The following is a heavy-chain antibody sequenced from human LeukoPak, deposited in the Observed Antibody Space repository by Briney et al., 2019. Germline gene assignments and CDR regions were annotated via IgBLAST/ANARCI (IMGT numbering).Heavy chain of an antibody. CDR3: ARTYYYDSSGYRNWFDP. CDR2: IYPGDSDT. CDR1: GYSFTSYW. D-gene: IGHD3-22*01. V-gene: IGHV5-51*01. Sequence: GESLKISCKGSGYSFTSYWIGWVRQMPGKGLEWMGIIYPGDSDTRYSPSFQGQVTISADKSISTAYLQWSSLKASDTATYYCARTYYYDSSGYRNWFDPWGQGTLVTVSS. J-gene: IGHJ5*02.